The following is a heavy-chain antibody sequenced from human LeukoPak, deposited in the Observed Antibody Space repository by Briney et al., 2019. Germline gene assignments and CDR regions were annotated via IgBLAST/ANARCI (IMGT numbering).Heavy chain of an antibody. J-gene: IGHJ4*02. CDR3: ASYFHYGDYASLWY. CDR1: GFTFSSYG. V-gene: IGHV3-33*01. Sequence: PGGSLRLSCAASGFTFSSYGMHWFRQAPGKGLEWVAVIWYDGSNKYYADSVKGRFTISRDNSKNTLYLQMNSLRAEDTAVYYCASYFHYGDYASLWYWGQGTLVTVSS. CDR2: IWYDGSNK. D-gene: IGHD4-17*01.